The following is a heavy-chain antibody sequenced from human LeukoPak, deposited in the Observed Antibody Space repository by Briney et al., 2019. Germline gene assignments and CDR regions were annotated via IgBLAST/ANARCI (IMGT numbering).Heavy chain of an antibody. CDR1: GGSISSYY. D-gene: IGHD5-24*01. Sequence: SKTLSLTCTVSGGSISSYYWSWIRQPPGKGLEWIGYIYYSGSTNYNPSLKSRVTISVDTSKNQFSLKLSSVTAADTAVYYCARGRDGYNLEVDYWGQGTLVTVSS. CDR3: ARGRDGYNLEVDY. J-gene: IGHJ4*02. V-gene: IGHV4-59*01. CDR2: IYYSGST.